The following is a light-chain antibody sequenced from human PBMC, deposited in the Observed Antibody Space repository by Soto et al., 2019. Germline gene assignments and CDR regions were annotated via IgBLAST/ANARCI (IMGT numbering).Light chain of an antibody. V-gene: IGLV2-14*01. CDR2: NVS. CDR3: SSYTSRSSVI. CDR1: TSDFGDYNY. J-gene: IGLJ2*01. Sequence: QSALTQPASVSGSPGQSITISCTATTSDFGDYNYVSWYQQYPGKAPKPIIYNVSNRPSGVSNRFSGSKSGDTASLTISGLQAEDEADYYCSSYTSRSSVIFGGGTKVTVL.